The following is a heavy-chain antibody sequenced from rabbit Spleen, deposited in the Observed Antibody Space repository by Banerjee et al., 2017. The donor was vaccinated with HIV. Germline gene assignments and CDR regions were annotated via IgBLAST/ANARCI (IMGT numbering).Heavy chain of an antibody. V-gene: IGHV1S40*01. Sequence: QSLEESGGGLVQPEGSLTLTCTASGFSFSNSYYICWVRQAPGKGLEWIACIYADSGGSTAYASWAKGRFTISKTSSTTVTLQMTSLTAADTATYFCARGSATMTMVITGYYFNLWGPGTLVTVS. D-gene: IGHD2-1*01. CDR3: ARGSATMTMVITGYYFNL. CDR1: GFSFSNSYY. J-gene: IGHJ4*01. CDR2: IYADSGGST.